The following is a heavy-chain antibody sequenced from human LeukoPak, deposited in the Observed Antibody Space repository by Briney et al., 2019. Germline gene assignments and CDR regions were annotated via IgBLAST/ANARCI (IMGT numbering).Heavy chain of an antibody. CDR1: GATLSDYT. CDR3: ARDFRASSWYRSSYYFDY. Sequence: ASVKVSCKASGATLSDYTINFVRHAPGQGLELMGVPIPIFGTANYAQKVPGRVTISADESTGKAYLELSSLSSEDTAIYYCARDFRASSWYRSSYYFDYWGQGTLVTVSS. J-gene: IGHJ4*02. V-gene: IGHV1-69*13. D-gene: IGHD2-2*01. CDR2: PIPIFGTA.